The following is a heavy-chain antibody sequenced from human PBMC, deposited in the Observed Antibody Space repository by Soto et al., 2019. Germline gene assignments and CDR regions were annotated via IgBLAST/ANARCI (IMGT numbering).Heavy chain of an antibody. CDR2: ISYDGSNK. V-gene: IGHV3-30-3*01. Sequence: QVQLVESGGGVVQPGRSLRLSCAASGFTFSSYAMHWVRQAPGKGLEWVAVISYDGSNKFYADSVKGRLTISRDNSMYTQDLQMNRLRAEVTAVYYCARRGQTYYFDYWGQGTLVTVSS. CDR3: ARRGQTYYFDY. D-gene: IGHD3-16*01. CDR1: GFTFSSYA. J-gene: IGHJ4*02.